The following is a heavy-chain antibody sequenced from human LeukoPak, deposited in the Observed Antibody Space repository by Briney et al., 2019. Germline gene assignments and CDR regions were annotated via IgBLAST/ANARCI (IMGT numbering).Heavy chain of an antibody. CDR1: GGSISSSSYY. J-gene: IGHJ4*02. CDR3: AGIAAAGTGGY. CDR2: IYYSGST. V-gene: IGHV4-39*01. D-gene: IGHD6-13*01. Sequence: PSETLSLTCTASGGSISSSSYYWGWIRQPPGKGLEWIGSIYYSGSTYYNLSLKSRVTISVDTSKNQFSLKLSSVTAADTAVYYCAGIAAAGTGGYWGQGTLVTVSS.